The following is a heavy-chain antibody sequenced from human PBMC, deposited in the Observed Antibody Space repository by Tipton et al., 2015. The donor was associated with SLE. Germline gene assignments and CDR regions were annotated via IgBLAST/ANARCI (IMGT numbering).Heavy chain of an antibody. D-gene: IGHD5-24*01. CDR2: INHSGST. CDR3: ARTGEMATTGVFDY. V-gene: IGHV4-34*01. J-gene: IGHJ4*02. CDR1: GGSFSGYY. Sequence: TLSLTCAVYGGSFSGYYWSWIRQPPGKGLEWIGEINHSGSTNYNPSLKSRVTISVDTSKNQFSLKLNSVTAADTAVYYCARTGEMATTGVFDYWGQGTLVTVSS.